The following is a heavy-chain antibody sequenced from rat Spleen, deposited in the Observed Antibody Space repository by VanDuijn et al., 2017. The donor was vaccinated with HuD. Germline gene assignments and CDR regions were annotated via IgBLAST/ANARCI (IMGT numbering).Heavy chain of an antibody. CDR2: ISPSGGST. Sequence: EVQLVETGGGLVQPGRSLKLSCVASGFTFSSYWMYWIRQAPGKGLEWVASISPSGGSTYYRDSMKGRFTVSRDNAKSILYLQMDSLRSEDTATYYCARYETTKGFAYWGQGTLVTVSS. D-gene: IGHD1-10*01. J-gene: IGHJ3*01. CDR3: ARYETTKGFAY. V-gene: IGHV5-58*01. CDR1: GFTFSSYW.